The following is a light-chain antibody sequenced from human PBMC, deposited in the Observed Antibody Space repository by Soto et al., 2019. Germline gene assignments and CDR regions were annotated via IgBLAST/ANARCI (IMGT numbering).Light chain of an antibody. CDR2: GAS. CDR1: QSVSSSY. V-gene: IGKV3D-20*02. CDR3: QHRSEWPVS. J-gene: IGKJ5*01. Sequence: EIVLTQSPGTLSLSPGERATLSCRASQSVSSSYLAWYQQKPGQAPRLLIHGASTRATGIPARFSGSGSGTDFTLTISTLEPEDFAVYYCQHRSEWPVSFGQGTRLEI.